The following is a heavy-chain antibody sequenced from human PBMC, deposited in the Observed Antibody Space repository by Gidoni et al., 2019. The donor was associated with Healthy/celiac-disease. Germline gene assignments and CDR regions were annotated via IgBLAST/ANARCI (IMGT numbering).Heavy chain of an antibody. Sequence: EVQLVETGGGLIQPGGSLRLSCAASGFTVSSNYMSWFRQAPGKGLEWVSVIYSGGSTYYADSVKGRFTISRDKSKNTLYLQMNSLRAEDTAVYYCAKPRPGYCSGGSCPNAFDIWGQGTMVTVSS. V-gene: IGHV3-53*02. CDR1: GFTVSSNY. J-gene: IGHJ3*02. CDR2: IYSGGST. CDR3: AKPRPGYCSGGSCPNAFDI. D-gene: IGHD2-15*01.